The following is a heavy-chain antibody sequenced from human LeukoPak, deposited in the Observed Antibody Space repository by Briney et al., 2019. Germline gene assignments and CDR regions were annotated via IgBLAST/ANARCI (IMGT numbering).Heavy chain of an antibody. V-gene: IGHV1-69*13. J-gene: IGHJ6*02. CDR3: ARNWGYGGNSDTNYYYYYGMDV. Sequence: SVKVSCTASGGTFSSYAISWVRQAPGQGLEWMGGIIPIFGTANYAQKFQGRVTITADESTSTAYMELSSLRSEDTAVYYCARNWGYGGNSDTNYYYYYGMDVWGQGTTVTVSS. D-gene: IGHD4-23*01. CDR1: GGTFSSYA. CDR2: IIPIFGTA.